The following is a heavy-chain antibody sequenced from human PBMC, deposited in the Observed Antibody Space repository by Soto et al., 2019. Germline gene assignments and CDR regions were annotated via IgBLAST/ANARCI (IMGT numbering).Heavy chain of an antibody. CDR2: IYYSGST. D-gene: IGHD6-13*01. CDR1: GGSISSYY. V-gene: IGHV4-59*08. Sequence: QVQLQESGPGLVKPSETLSLTCTVSGGSISSYYWSWIRQPPGKGLEWIGYIYYSGSTNYNPSLKRRVTISVDTSKNQFSLKLSAVSAADTAVYYCARRGGYEIDYWGQGTPVTVSS. J-gene: IGHJ4*02. CDR3: ARRGGYEIDY.